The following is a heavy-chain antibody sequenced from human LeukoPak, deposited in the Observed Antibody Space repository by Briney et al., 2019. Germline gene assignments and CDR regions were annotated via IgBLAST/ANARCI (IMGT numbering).Heavy chain of an antibody. CDR1: GYTLTELS. CDR3: ATKTYYYDSSGYFSLPDY. D-gene: IGHD3-22*01. Sequence: ASVKVSCKVSGYTLTELSMHWVRQAPGKGLEWMGGFDPEDGETIYAQKFQGRVTMTEDTSTDTAYMELSSLRSEDTAVYSCATKTYYYDSSGYFSLPDYWGQGTLVTVSS. V-gene: IGHV1-24*01. J-gene: IGHJ4*02. CDR2: FDPEDGET.